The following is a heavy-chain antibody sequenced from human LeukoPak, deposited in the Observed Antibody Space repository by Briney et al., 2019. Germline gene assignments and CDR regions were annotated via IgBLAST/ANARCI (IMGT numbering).Heavy chain of an antibody. V-gene: IGHV3-30*04. CDR2: ISYDGSNK. CDR1: GFTFSSYA. D-gene: IGHD6-13*01. Sequence: GGSLRLSCAASGFTFSSYAMHWVRQAPGKGLEWVAVISYDGSNKYYADSVKGRFTISRDNPKNTLYLQMNSLRAEDTAVYYCARDRIAAAGSHHYYYYYGMDVWGQGTTVTVSS. CDR3: ARDRIAAAGSHHYYYYYGMDV. J-gene: IGHJ6*02.